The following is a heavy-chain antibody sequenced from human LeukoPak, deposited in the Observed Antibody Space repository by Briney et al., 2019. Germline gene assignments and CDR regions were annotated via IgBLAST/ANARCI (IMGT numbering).Heavy chain of an antibody. CDR3: ARDYNYYGSGSYHDY. CDR2: IKQDGSEK. D-gene: IGHD3-10*01. CDR1: GFTFSNYS. V-gene: IGHV3-7*01. J-gene: IGHJ4*02. Sequence: PGGSLRLSCAGSGFTFSNYSINWVRQAPGKGLEWVANIKQDGSEKYYVDSVKGRFTISRDNAKNSLYLQMNGLRAEDTAVYYCARDYNYYGSGSYHDYWGQGTLVTVSS.